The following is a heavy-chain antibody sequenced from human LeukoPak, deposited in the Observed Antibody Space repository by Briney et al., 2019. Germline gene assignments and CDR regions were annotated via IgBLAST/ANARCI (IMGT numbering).Heavy chain of an antibody. CDR3: ASPPVNYYDSSGYDPDDAFDI. CDR1: GGTFSSYA. D-gene: IGHD3-22*01. V-gene: IGHV1-69*13. J-gene: IGHJ3*02. CDR2: IIPIFGTA. Sequence: SVKVSCKASGGTFSSYAISWVRQAPGQGLEWMGGIIPIFGTANYAQKFQGRVTITADESTSKAYMELSRLRSEDTAVYYCASPPVNYYDSSGYDPDDAFDIWGQGTMVTVSS.